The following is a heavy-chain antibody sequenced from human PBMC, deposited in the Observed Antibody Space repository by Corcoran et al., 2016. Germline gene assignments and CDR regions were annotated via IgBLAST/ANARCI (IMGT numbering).Heavy chain of an antibody. CDR2: IYYTGGN. CDR1: GGSIRGYY. CDR3: ARSLSSSGYYSYGMDV. Sequence: QVQLQESGPGLVKPSDTLSLTCTVSGGSIRGYYGSWIRQPPGKGLEWIGYIYYTGGNNYNSSLKSRVTMSVATSKNQFSLELRSVTAADTAVYYCARSLSSSGYYSYGMDVWGQGTTVTVSS. D-gene: IGHD3-10*01. J-gene: IGHJ6*02. V-gene: IGHV4-59*07.